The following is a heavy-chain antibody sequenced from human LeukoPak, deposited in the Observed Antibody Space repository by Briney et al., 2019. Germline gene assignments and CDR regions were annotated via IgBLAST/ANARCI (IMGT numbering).Heavy chain of an antibody. D-gene: IGHD3-10*01. CDR1: GFTFSSYG. CDR2: IRYDGSNK. J-gene: IGHJ4*02. V-gene: IGHV3-30*02. CDR3: AKGSRRSRDYFDY. Sequence: GGSLRLSCAASGFTFSSYGMHWVRQAPGKGLEWVAFIRYDGSNKYYADSVKGRFTISRDNSKNTLYVQMNSLRAEDTAVYYCAKGSRRSRDYFDYWGQGTLVTVSS.